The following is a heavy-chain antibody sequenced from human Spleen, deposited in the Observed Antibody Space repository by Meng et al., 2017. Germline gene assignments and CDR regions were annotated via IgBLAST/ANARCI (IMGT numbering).Heavy chain of an antibody. D-gene: IGHD4-23*01. V-gene: IGHV6-1*01. CDR3: ARLTPAIDY. J-gene: IGHJ4*02. Sequence: QLQQSGTGLGTPSQTLPLTYAISGDSVSSNSAAWDWIRQSPSRGLEWLARTYYRSKWYKDYAESVKSRITINPDTSKNQFSLKLSSVTAADTAVYYCARLTPAIDYWGQGTLVTVSS. CDR1: GDSVSSNSAA. CDR2: TYYRSKWYK.